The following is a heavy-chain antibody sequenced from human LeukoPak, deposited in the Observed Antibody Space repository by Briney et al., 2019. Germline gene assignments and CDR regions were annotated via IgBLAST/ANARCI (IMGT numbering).Heavy chain of an antibody. V-gene: IGHV4-38-2*02. CDR2: IYHSGST. Sequence: SETLSLTCTVSGYSISSGYYWGWLRQPPGKGLEWIGSIYHSGSTYYNPSLKSRVTISVDTSKHQFSLKLSSVTAANTAVYYCARAGYCSGGSCYSLDYWGQGTLVTVSS. CDR1: GYSISSGYY. J-gene: IGHJ4*02. D-gene: IGHD2-15*01. CDR3: ARAGYCSGGSCYSLDY.